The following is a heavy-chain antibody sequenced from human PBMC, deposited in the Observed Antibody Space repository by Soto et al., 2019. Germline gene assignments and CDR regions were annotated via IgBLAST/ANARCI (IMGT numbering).Heavy chain of an antibody. CDR1: GGTFSSYA. J-gene: IGHJ4*02. Sequence: GASVNVSCKASGGTFSSYAISWVRQAPGQGLEWMGGIIPIFGAPDYAQKFQGRVTVTADESTSTAYMELSSLRSEDTAVYYCARESRYCSGGSCYFLPGIDYWGQGTLVTVSS. D-gene: IGHD2-15*01. CDR2: IIPIFGAP. CDR3: ARESRYCSGGSCYFLPGIDY. V-gene: IGHV1-69*13.